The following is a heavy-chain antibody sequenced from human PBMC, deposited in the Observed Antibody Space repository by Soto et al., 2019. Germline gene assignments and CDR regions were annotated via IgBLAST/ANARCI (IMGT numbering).Heavy chain of an antibody. CDR2: ISSSSSYI. J-gene: IGHJ4*02. D-gene: IGHD3-10*01. CDR1: GFTFSSYS. V-gene: IGHV3-21*01. CDR3: ARARITMVRGVMDFDY. Sequence: ESGGGLVKPGGSLRLSCAASGFTFSSYSMNWVRQAPGKGLEWVSSISSSSSYIYYADSVKGRFTISRDNAKNSLYLQMNSLRAEDTAVYYCARARITMVRGVMDFDYWGQGTLVTVSS.